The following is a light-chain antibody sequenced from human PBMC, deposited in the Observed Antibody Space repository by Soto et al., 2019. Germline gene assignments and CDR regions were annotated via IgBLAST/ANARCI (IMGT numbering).Light chain of an antibody. CDR1: SSNVGSNS. CDR2: RDH. CDR3: ASWDDSLNAVL. V-gene: IGLV1-44*01. Sequence: QSVLTQSPSASGTAGQRITISCSGGSSNVGSNSVNWYQQVPGTAPKVLIYRDHQRPSRVPDRFSGSKSGTSASLAISGLQSEGEADYYCASWDDSLNAVLFGGGTKLTVL. J-gene: IGLJ2*01.